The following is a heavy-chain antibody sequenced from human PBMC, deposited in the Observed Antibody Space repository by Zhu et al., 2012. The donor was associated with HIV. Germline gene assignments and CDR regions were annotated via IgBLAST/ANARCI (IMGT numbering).Heavy chain of an antibody. CDR3: ARANNLDV. D-gene: IGHD1/OR15-1a*01. Sequence: EVQLVESGGGLVQPGGSLRLSCAASGFTLGNYWMHWVRQPPGKGLVWVSRINTDGSIINYGDSVRGRFTISRDNAKNTLYLQMNSLRAEDTAVYYCARANNLDVWGQGTNGHRLL. CDR1: GFTLGNYW. V-gene: IGHV3-74*01. CDR2: INTDGSII. J-gene: IGHJ6*02.